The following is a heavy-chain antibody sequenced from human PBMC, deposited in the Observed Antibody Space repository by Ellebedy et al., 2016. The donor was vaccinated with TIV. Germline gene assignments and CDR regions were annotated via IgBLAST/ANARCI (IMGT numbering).Heavy chain of an antibody. J-gene: IGHJ5*02. V-gene: IGHV3-7*03. D-gene: IGHD4-17*01. Sequence: PGGSLRLSCAASGFTFSRYYMSWVRQAPGKGLEWVANTKQDGSEKYYVDSVKGRFTISRDNAKNSLYLQMNSLRAEDTAVYYCAREMTYGDYAWFDPWGQGTLVTVSS. CDR2: TKQDGSEK. CDR3: AREMTYGDYAWFDP. CDR1: GFTFSRYY.